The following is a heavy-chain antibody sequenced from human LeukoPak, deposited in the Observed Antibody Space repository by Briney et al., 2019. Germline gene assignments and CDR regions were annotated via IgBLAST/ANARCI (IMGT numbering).Heavy chain of an antibody. CDR3: AKEDSTGWSTYKYYYMDV. J-gene: IGHJ6*03. V-gene: IGHV3-30*02. CDR2: IRYDGTNK. D-gene: IGHD6-19*01. Sequence: GGSLRLSCAASGFTFSNYDMHWVRQAPDKGLEWVAFIRYDGTNKYYAESVKGRFTISRDNSKNTLYLQMNSLRGEDTAVYYCAKEDSTGWSTYKYYYMDVWGKGTTVTVSS. CDR1: GFTFSNYD.